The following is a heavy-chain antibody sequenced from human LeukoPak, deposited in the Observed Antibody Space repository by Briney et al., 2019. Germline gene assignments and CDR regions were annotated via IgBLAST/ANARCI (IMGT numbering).Heavy chain of an antibody. J-gene: IGHJ4*02. CDR2: INHSGST. CDR3: ARRGSSGWYGY. Sequence: SETLSLTCAVYGGSFSGYYWSWIRQPPGKGLEWIGEINHSGSTNYNPSLKSRVTISVDTSKNQFSLKLSSVTAADMAVYYCARRGSSGWYGYWGQGTLVTVSS. CDR1: GGSFSGYY. V-gene: IGHV4-34*01. D-gene: IGHD6-19*01.